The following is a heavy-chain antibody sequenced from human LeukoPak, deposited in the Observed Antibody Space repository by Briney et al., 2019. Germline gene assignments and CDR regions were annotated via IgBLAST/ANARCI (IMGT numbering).Heavy chain of an antibody. CDR2: IYHTGST. D-gene: IGHD3-3*01. CDR3: ARAGTDHFGVVFHLDY. Sequence: SETLSLTCTISGGSVSDYYWSWIRQSPGKGLEWIGYIYHTGSTSYSPSLKSRVTISADTSQNQFSLKLSSVTAADTAVYYCARAGTDHFGVVFHLDYWGQGTLVTVSS. V-gene: IGHV4-59*02. J-gene: IGHJ4*02. CDR1: GGSVSDYY.